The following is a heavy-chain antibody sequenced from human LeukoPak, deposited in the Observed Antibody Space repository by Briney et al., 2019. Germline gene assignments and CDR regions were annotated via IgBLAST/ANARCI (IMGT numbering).Heavy chain of an antibody. D-gene: IGHD3-9*01. CDR1: GGSISSSSYY. CDR2: IYYSGST. J-gene: IGHJ4*02. CDR3: ARRYFDWLYYFDY. Sequence: ASETLSLTCTVSGGSISSSSYYWGWLREPPGKGLEWIGSIYYSGSTYYNPSLKSRVTISVDTSKNQFSLKLSSVTAADTAVYYCARRYFDWLYYFDYWGQGTLVTVSS. V-gene: IGHV4-39*07.